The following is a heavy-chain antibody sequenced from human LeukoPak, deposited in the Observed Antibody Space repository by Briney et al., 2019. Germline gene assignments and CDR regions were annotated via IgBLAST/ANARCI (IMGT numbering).Heavy chain of an antibody. J-gene: IGHJ4*02. V-gene: IGHV4-59*08. Sequence: SETLSLTCTVSGGSISSYYWSWIRQPPGKGLEWIGYIYYSGSTNYNPSLKSRVTISVDTSKNQFSLKLSSVTAADTAVYYCARHYSSGWYYFDYGGQGPLVTVSS. CDR1: GGSISSYY. CDR3: ARHYSSGWYYFDY. CDR2: IYYSGST. D-gene: IGHD6-19*01.